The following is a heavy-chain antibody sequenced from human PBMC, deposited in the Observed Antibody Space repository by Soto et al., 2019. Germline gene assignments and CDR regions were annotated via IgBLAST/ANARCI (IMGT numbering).Heavy chain of an antibody. CDR1: GFTFSDYY. J-gene: IGHJ4*02. Sequence: GGSLRLSCAASGFTFSDYYMSWIRQAPGKGLEWVSYISSSGSTVYYADSVKGRVTISRDNAKNSLYLQMNSLRAEDTAVYYCARDQFGDYDILTGYYNAVFDYWGQGTLFTV. V-gene: IGHV3-11*01. CDR3: ARDQFGDYDILTGYYNAVFDY. CDR2: ISSSGSTV. D-gene: IGHD3-9*01.